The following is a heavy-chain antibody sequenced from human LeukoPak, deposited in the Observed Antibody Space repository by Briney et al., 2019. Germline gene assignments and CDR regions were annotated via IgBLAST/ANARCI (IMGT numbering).Heavy chain of an antibody. CDR2: ISYDGSNK. V-gene: IGHV3-30-3*01. Sequence: GRSLRLSCAASGFTFSSYAMHWVRQAPGKGLEWVAVISYDGSNKYYADSVKGRFTISRDNSKNTLYLQMNSLRAGDTAVFYCARAPVQYCGGDCDAFDIWGQGTMVTVSS. J-gene: IGHJ3*02. CDR1: GFTFSSYA. D-gene: IGHD2-21*02. CDR3: ARAPVQYCGGDCDAFDI.